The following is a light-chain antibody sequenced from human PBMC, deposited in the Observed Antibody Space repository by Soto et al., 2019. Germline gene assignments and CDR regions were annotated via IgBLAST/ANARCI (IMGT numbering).Light chain of an antibody. CDR2: AAF. Sequence: DIQLTQSPFFLSASVGDRVTITWRASQGLSSYLAWYQQKPGKAPNLLIYAAFTLQSGVPSRFSGSGSGTEFTLTISSLQPEDFATYYCQQLKSYPITFGQGTRLEIK. CDR3: QQLKSYPIT. V-gene: IGKV1-9*01. J-gene: IGKJ5*01. CDR1: QGLSSY.